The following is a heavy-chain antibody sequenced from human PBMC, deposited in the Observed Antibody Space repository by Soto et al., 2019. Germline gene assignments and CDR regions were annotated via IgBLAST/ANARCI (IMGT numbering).Heavy chain of an antibody. Sequence: GESLKISCKGSGYSFTSYWIGWVRQMPGKGLEWMGIIYPGDSDTRYSPSFQGQVTISADESISTAYLQWSSLKASDTAIYYCARADILTGYPNWFDPWGQGTLVTVSS. V-gene: IGHV5-51*01. CDR1: GYSFTSYW. D-gene: IGHD3-9*01. CDR3: ARADILTGYPNWFDP. J-gene: IGHJ5*02. CDR2: IYPGDSDT.